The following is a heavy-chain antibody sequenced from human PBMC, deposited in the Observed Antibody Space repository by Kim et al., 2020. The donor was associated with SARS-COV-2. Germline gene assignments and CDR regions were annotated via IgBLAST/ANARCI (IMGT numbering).Heavy chain of an antibody. CDR3: AREHWGPEY. J-gene: IGHJ4*02. CDR2: IKEDGSAK. CDR1: GFTFTTYW. D-gene: IGHD7-27*01. V-gene: IGHV3-7*01. Sequence: GGSLRLSCAASGFTFTTYWMTWVRQAPGKGLEWVANIKEDGSAKNYADSLNGRFTISRDNAKKSLYLQMNSLRAEDTAVYYCAREHWGPEYWGQGTLVTV.